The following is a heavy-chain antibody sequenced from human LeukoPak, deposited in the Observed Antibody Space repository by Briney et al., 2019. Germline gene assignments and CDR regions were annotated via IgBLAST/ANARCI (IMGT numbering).Heavy chain of an antibody. CDR1: GFTVSSNY. J-gene: IGHJ6*03. CDR2: IYAGGST. Sequence: GGSLRLSCAASGFTVSSNYMSWVRQAPGKGLEWVSVIYAGGSTYYADSVKGRFSISRDNSKNTLYLQMNSLRAEDTAVYYCARYRYYYYMDVWGKGTAVTISS. CDR3: ARYRYYYYMDV. V-gene: IGHV3-53*01.